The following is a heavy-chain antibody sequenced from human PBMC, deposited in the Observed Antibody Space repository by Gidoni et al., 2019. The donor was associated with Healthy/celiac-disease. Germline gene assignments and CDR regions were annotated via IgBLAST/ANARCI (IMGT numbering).Heavy chain of an antibody. Sequence: EVQLVESGGGLVQPGGSLRLSCAASGFTVSSYSLNWVRQAPGKGLEWVSYISSSSSTIYYADSVKGRFTISRDNAKNSLYLQMNSLRAEDTAVYYCARGGNDFWSGYSQRPFDYWGQGTLVTVSS. D-gene: IGHD3-3*01. CDR1: GFTVSSYS. CDR2: ISSSSSTI. CDR3: ARGGNDFWSGYSQRPFDY. V-gene: IGHV3-48*01. J-gene: IGHJ4*02.